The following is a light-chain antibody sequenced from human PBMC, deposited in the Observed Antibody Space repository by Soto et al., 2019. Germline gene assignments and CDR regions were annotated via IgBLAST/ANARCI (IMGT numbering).Light chain of an antibody. CDR3: SSYADTNIVV. CDR2: EVS. CDR1: SSDVGGYNY. J-gene: IGLJ2*01. V-gene: IGLV2-8*01. Sequence: QSVLTQPTSASGSPGQSVTISCTGTSSDVGGYNYVSWYQQHPGKAPKLMIYEVSKRPSGVPDRFSGSKSGNTASLTVFGLQAEDEADYYCSSYADTNIVVFGGGTKLTVL.